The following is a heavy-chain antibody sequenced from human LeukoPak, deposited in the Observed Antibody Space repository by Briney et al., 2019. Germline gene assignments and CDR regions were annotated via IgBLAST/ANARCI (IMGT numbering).Heavy chain of an antibody. Sequence: GGSLRLSCAASGFIFDDYAMHWVRQAPGKGLEWVSLISGNGANTYFGDSVKGRFTISRDNRKKSLYLQMDGLRTEDTALYYCAKGLRLGEFSLYRPFDSWGQGTLVSVSS. CDR1: GFIFDDYA. D-gene: IGHD3-16*02. V-gene: IGHV3-43*02. CDR2: ISGNGANT. CDR3: AKGLRLGEFSLYRPFDS. J-gene: IGHJ4*02.